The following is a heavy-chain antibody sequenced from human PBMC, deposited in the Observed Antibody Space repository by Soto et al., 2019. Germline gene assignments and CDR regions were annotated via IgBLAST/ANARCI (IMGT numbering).Heavy chain of an antibody. D-gene: IGHD3-10*01. Sequence: ASVEVSCKASGYPFTTYHLHWVRQAPGQGLEWMGIVYVTGTGTRSAQKFQGRLTMTRDRSTSTVYMELSSLRSEDTAVYYCAGPEGYGSGSYYFDSWGQGTRVTVAS. CDR3: AGPEGYGSGSYYFDS. V-gene: IGHV1-46*01. CDR2: VYVTGTGT. CDR1: GYPFTTYH. J-gene: IGHJ4*02.